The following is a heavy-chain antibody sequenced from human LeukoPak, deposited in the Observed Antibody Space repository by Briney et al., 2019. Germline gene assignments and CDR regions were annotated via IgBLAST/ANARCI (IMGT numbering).Heavy chain of an antibody. CDR1: GGTFSSYA. Sequence: ASVKVSCKASGGTFSSYAISWVRQAPGQGLEWMGGIIPIFGTANYAQKFQGRVTITADKSTSTAYMELSSLRSEDTAVYYCARADSSGYYTPGYFDYWGQGTLVTVSS. V-gene: IGHV1-69*06. D-gene: IGHD3-22*01. CDR3: ARADSSGYYTPGYFDY. CDR2: IIPIFGTA. J-gene: IGHJ4*02.